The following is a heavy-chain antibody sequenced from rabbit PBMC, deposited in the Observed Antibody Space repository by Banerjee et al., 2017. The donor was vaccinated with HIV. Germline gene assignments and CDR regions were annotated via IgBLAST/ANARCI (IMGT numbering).Heavy chain of an antibody. J-gene: IGHJ4*01. CDR3: ARDRDGDAGYGSLAL. D-gene: IGHD7-1*01. V-gene: IGHV1S45*01. Sequence: QEQLVESGGGLVQPEGSLTLTCKASGFDFSSTYYMCWVRQAPGKGLEWIACIDAGDNGDTYYASWAKGRFTISKTSSTTVTLQMTSLTAADTATYFCARDRDGDAGYGSLALWGPGTLVTVS. CDR1: GFDFSSTYY. CDR2: IDAGDNGDT.